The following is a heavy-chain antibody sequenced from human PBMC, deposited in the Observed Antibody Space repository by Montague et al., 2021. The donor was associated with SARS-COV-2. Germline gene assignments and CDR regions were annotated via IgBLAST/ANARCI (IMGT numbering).Heavy chain of an antibody. CDR3: ARARQDVVVPALGIGAYCYYYYRDV. D-gene: IGHD2-2*01. V-gene: IGHV4-34*01. J-gene: IGHJ6*03. CDR2: INHSGST. CDR1: GGSFSGYY. Sequence: SETLSLTCAVYGGSFSGYYWSWIRQPQGKGLEWIGEINHSGSTNYNPSLKSGVTISVDTSKNQFSLKLSSVTAAATAVYYCARARQDVVVPALGIGAYCYYYYRDVGGKGTTVTVSS.